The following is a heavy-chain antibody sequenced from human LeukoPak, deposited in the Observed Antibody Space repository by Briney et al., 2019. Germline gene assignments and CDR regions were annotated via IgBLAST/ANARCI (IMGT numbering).Heavy chain of an antibody. Sequence: SQTRSLTCAISGHSLSSNSAAWNWIRQSPLRGLDWLGRTYYRPKWYNDYAVYLKSRITIKPETSKNQFSLQLNSVTPEDTAVYYCARVPAAAGTKDYWGQGTLVTVSS. D-gene: IGHD6-13*01. CDR1: GHSLSSNSAA. J-gene: IGHJ4*02. CDR3: ARVPAAAGTKDY. V-gene: IGHV6-1*01. CDR2: TYYRPKWYN.